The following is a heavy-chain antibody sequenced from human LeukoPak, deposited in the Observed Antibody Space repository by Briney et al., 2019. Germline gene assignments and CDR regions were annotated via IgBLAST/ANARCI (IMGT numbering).Heavy chain of an antibody. CDR1: GGSISSYY. D-gene: IGHD2-2*01. J-gene: IGHJ4*02. V-gene: IGHV4-34*01. CDR3: ARRVVVVPADQGFDY. CDR2: INHSGST. Sequence: SETLSLTCTVSGGSISSYYWSWIRQPPGKGLEWIGEINHSGSTNYNPSLKSRVTISVDTSKNQFSLKLSSVTAADTAVYYCARRVVVVPADQGFDYWGQGTLVTVSS.